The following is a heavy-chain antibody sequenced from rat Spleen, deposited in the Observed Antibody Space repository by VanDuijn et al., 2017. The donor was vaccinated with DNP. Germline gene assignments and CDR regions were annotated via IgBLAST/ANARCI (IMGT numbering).Heavy chain of an antibody. Sequence: QVQLQQSGAELAKPGSSVKISCKASGYTFTNYYISWIKQTTGKGLEYIGYINTGNGGTNYNEKFKGKATLTVDKSSSTAFMQLNSLTPNDSAVYYCARGGVVRAYAMDAWGQGTSVTVSS. D-gene: IGHD4-4*01. CDR2: INTGNGGT. V-gene: IGHV1-43*01. CDR3: ARGGVVRAYAMDA. CDR1: GYTFTNYY. J-gene: IGHJ4*01.